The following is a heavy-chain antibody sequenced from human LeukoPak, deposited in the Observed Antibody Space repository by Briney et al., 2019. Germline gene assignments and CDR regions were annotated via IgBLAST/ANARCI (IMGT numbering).Heavy chain of an antibody. Sequence: SETLSLTCTVSGFSISSGYYWGWIRQPPGKGLEWIGSIYHSGSTYYNPSLKSRVTISVDTSKNQFSLKLSSVTAADTAVYYCASPSTIGYSSAWYVLADAFDIWGQGTMVTVSS. D-gene: IGHD6-19*01. V-gene: IGHV4-38-2*02. CDR2: IYHSGST. CDR3: ASPSTIGYSSAWYVLADAFDI. J-gene: IGHJ3*02. CDR1: GFSISSGYY.